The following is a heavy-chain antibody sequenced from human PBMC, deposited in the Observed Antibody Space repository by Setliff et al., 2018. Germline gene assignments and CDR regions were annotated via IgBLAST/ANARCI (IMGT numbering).Heavy chain of an antibody. D-gene: IGHD3-10*01. CDR3: ARIHLLLWFGELLSGWFDP. J-gene: IGHJ5*02. Sequence: SETLSLTCTVSGGSISSSSYYWGWIRQPPGKGLEWIGSIYYSGSTYYNPSLKSRVPISVDTSKNQFSLKLSSVTAADTAVYYCARIHLLLWFGELLSGWFDPWGQGTLVTVSS. V-gene: IGHV4-39*07. CDR1: GGSISSSSYY. CDR2: IYYSGST.